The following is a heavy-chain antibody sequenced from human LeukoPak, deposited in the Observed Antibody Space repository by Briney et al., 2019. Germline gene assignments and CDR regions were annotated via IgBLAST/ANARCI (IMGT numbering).Heavy chain of an antibody. CDR3: VKGSGNPRYYYYYYMDV. Sequence: PGGSLRLSCAASRFSFSTYGMRWVRQAPGKGLEWVAFILNDGSNTYYADSVRGRFTISRDNSKYTLYLQMNSLRPEDTAVYYCVKGSGNPRYYYYYYMDVWGKGTTVTVSS. J-gene: IGHJ6*03. V-gene: IGHV3-30*02. D-gene: IGHD1-1*01. CDR1: RFSFSTYG. CDR2: ILNDGSNT.